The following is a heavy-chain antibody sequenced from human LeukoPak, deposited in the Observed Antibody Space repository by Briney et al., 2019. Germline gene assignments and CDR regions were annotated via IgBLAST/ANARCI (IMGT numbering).Heavy chain of an antibody. D-gene: IGHD3-10*01. Sequence: PGGSLRLSCAASGFTFSSYAMSWVRQAPGKGLEWVSAISGSGGSTYYADSVKGRFTISRDNSKNTLYLQMNSLRAEDTAVYYCAKDQGESRGVSYFDYWGQGTLVTVSS. CDR2: ISGSGGST. CDR1: GFTFSSYA. V-gene: IGHV3-23*01. CDR3: AKDQGESRGVSYFDY. J-gene: IGHJ4*02.